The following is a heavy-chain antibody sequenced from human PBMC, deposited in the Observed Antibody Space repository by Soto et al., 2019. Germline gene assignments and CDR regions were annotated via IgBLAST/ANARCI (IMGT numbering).Heavy chain of an antibody. CDR2: ISGSGGST. D-gene: IGHD6-13*01. V-gene: IGHV3-23*01. CDR1: GFTFSSYA. J-gene: IGHJ4*02. Sequence: EVQLLESGGGLVQPGGSLRLSCAASGFTFSSYAMSWVRQAPGKGLEWVSAISGSGGSTYYADSVKGRFTISRDNSKNTLYLQMNSRRAEDTAVYYCAKPTSSWSYYFDYWGQGTLVTVSS. CDR3: AKPTSSWSYYFDY.